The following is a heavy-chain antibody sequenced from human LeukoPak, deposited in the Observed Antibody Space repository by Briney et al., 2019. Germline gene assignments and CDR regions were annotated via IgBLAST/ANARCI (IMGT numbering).Heavy chain of an antibody. CDR3: ARGGGLDV. V-gene: IGHV3-7*03. Sequence: GGSLRLPCAASGFTFSSYWMNWARQAPGKGLEWVASINHNGNVNYYVDSVKGRFTISRDNAKNSLYLQTSNLRAEDTAVYFCARGGGLDVWGQGATVTVSS. CDR2: INHNGNVN. D-gene: IGHD3-16*01. CDR1: GFTFSSYW. J-gene: IGHJ6*02.